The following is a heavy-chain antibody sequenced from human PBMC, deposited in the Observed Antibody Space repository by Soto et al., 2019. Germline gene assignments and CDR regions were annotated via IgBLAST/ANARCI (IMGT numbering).Heavy chain of an antibody. V-gene: IGHV3-30-3*01. CDR3: ARDLTVVTPERFLDY. CDR2: ISYDGSNK. D-gene: IGHD2-21*02. CDR1: XFTFXSYA. J-gene: IGHJ4*02. Sequence: QVQLVESGGGVVQPGRSLRLXCXAXXFTFXSYAMXXVRQAPGKGLEWVAVISYDGSNKYYADSVKGRFTISRDNSKNTLYLQMNSLRAEDTAVYYCARDLTVVTPERFLDYWGQGTLVTVSS.